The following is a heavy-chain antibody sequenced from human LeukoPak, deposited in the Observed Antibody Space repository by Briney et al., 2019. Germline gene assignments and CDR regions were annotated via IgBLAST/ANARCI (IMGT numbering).Heavy chain of an antibody. CDR1: GYTFTSNG. D-gene: IGHD6-19*01. V-gene: IGHV1-18*01. J-gene: IGHJ4*02. CDR3: AKHGSGGGGYFDY. Sequence: ASVKISCKTSGYTFTSNGVSWVRHAPGQGLEWRVWVGSDNGNTNYAEEFEGRGIMTTNTSTSTAYMELMSLTSDHTAVIYCAKHGSGGGGYFDYWGQGTLVIVSS. CDR2: VGSDNGNT.